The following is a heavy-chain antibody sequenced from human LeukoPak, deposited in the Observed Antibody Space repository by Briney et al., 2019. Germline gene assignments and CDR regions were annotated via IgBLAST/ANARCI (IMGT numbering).Heavy chain of an antibody. J-gene: IGHJ4*02. CDR2: IKQDGSEK. CDR3: ATSYDMGWLIGY. V-gene: IGHV3-7*03. CDR1: GFTFGDTW. D-gene: IGHD3/OR15-3a*01. Sequence: GGSLRLSCAASGFTFGDTWMDWVRQVAGQGLEWVANIKQDGSEKFYVASVKGRFTISRDNGKSSLYLQMNSLRAEDTALYYCATSYDMGWLIGYWGQGTLVTVSS.